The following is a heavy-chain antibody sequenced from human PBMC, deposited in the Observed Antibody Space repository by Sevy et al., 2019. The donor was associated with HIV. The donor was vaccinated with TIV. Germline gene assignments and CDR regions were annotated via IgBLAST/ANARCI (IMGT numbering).Heavy chain of an antibody. CDR3: ARVNFSGGSCNYYYGMDV. CDR1: GFTVSSNY. CDR2: IYSGGST. J-gene: IGHJ6*02. Sequence: GSLRLSCAASGFTVSSNYMSWVRQAPGKGLEWGSVIYSGGSTYYEDSVKGRFTISRDNSKNTQYLQMNSLRAEDTAVYYCARVNFSGGSCNYYYGMDVWGQGTTVTVSS. D-gene: IGHD2-15*01. V-gene: IGHV3-53*01.